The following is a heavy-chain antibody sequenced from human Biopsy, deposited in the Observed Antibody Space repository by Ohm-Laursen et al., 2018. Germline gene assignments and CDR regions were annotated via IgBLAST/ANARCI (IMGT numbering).Heavy chain of an antibody. D-gene: IGHD2-15*01. Sequence: ASVKVSCKASGYTFTGQYLHWVRQVPGQGLEWMGWINTHSGTTKFAQDFQGRVTMTRDTSITTAYMDLRRLRSDDTAVYYCAKGQDLRGGAEYFQHWGQGALVTVSS. J-gene: IGHJ1*01. CDR2: INTHSGTT. V-gene: IGHV1-2*02. CDR3: AKGQDLRGGAEYFQH. CDR1: GYTFTGQY.